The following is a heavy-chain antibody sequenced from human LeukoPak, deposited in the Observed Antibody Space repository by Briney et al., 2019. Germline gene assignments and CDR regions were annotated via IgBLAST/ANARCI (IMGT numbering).Heavy chain of an antibody. CDR3: TRDRVGLWWFN. V-gene: IGHV3-49*03. J-gene: IGHJ4*02. CDR2: IRSKTYGGTT. CDR1: GFTFSSYW. Sequence: GGSLRLSCAASGFTFSSYWMHWFRQAPGKGLEWVGFIRSKTYGGTTEYAASVKGRFTISRDDSKSIAYLQMNSLKTEDTAVYYCTRDRVGLWWFNWGQGTLVTVSS. D-gene: IGHD2-21*01.